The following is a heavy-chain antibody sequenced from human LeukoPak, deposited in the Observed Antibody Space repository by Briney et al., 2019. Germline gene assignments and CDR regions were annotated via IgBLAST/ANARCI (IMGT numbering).Heavy chain of an antibody. CDR1: GYSISSGYY. CDR3: ARAQDEYSSSRL. D-gene: IGHD6-13*01. CDR2: IYHSRST. J-gene: IGHJ4*02. V-gene: IGHV4-38-2*01. Sequence: PSETLFLTCAVSGYSISSGYYWGWIRQPPGKGLEWIGSIYHSRSTYYNPSLKSRVTISVDTSKNQFSLKVSSVTAADTAVYYCARAQDEYSSSRLWGQGTLVTVSS.